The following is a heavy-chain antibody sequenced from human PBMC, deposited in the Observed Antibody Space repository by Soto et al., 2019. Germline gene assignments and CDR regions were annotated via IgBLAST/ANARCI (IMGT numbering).Heavy chain of an antibody. CDR2: IYYSGST. J-gene: IGHJ6*02. CDR3: ARDSPEQLVRGSYYYYGMDV. V-gene: IGHV4-30-4*01. D-gene: IGHD6-13*01. CDR1: GGSISSGDYY. Sequence: QVQLQESGPGLVKPSQTLSLTCTVSGGSISSGDYYWSWIRQPPGKGLEWIGYIYYSGSTYYNPSLKSRVTISVDTSKNQFSLKLSSVTAADTAVYYCARDSPEQLVRGSYYYYGMDVWGQGTTVTVSS.